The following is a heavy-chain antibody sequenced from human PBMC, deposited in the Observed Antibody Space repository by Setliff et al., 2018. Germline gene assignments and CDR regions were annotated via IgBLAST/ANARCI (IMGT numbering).Heavy chain of an antibody. CDR2: IGESGNNK. J-gene: IGHJ4*02. D-gene: IGHD3-3*01. CDR1: GFTFSGYY. V-gene: IGHV3-11*04. CDR3: ARLGPITIHTKYDY. Sequence: PGGSLRLSCAASGFTFSGYYMQWVRQAPGKGLEWVSYIGESGNNKHYADAVKGRVTISRDNAKNSVYLQMSILSVEDTAVYYCARLGPITIHTKYDYWGQGTLVTAPQ.